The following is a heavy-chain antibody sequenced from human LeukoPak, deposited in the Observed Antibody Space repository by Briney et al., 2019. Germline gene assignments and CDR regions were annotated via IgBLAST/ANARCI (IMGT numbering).Heavy chain of an antibody. Sequence: PGGSLRLSCAASGFTFSSYSMNWVRQAPGKGLEWVSSISSSSYIYYADSVKGRFTISRDNAKNSLYLQMHSLRVEDTAVYYCARGSLVEQLGEWGAFDIWGQGTMVTVSS. J-gene: IGHJ3*02. CDR2: ISSSSYI. D-gene: IGHD6-13*01. V-gene: IGHV3-21*01. CDR1: GFTFSSYS. CDR3: ARGSLVEQLGEWGAFDI.